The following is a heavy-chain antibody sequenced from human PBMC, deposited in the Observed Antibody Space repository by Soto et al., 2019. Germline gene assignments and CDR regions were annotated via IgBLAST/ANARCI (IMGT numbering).Heavy chain of an antibody. CDR1: GYTFTSYG. Sequence: ASVKVSCKASGYTFTSYGISWVRQAPGQGLEWMGWISAYNGNTNYAQKLQGRVTMTTDTSTSTAYMELRSLRSDDTAVYYCASDRGPPRWGPSWTDDWGQATLVTVSS. CDR2: ISAYNGNT. CDR3: ASDRGPPRWGPSWTDD. V-gene: IGHV1-18*01. J-gene: IGHJ4*02. D-gene: IGHD7-27*01.